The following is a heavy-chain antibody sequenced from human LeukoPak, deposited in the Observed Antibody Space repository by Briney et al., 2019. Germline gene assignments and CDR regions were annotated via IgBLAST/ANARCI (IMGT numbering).Heavy chain of an antibody. CDR3: ARASCSGGSCPRGWYFDY. CDR1: GASISSYY. J-gene: IGHJ4*02. CDR2: IYYSGST. D-gene: IGHD2-15*01. Sequence: SETLSLTCTVSGASISSYYWSWIRQPPGKGLEWIGYIYYSGSTNYNPSLKSRVTISVDTSKKQFSLKLSSVTAADTAVYYCARASCSGGSCPRGWYFDYWGQGTLVTVSS. V-gene: IGHV4-59*01.